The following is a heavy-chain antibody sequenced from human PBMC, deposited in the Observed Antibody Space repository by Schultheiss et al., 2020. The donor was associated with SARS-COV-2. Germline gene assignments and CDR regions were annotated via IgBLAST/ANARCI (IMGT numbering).Heavy chain of an antibody. D-gene: IGHD2-2*01. CDR3: AREEGYCSSTSCQGAFDI. Sequence: SETLSLTCTVSGGSISSYYWSWIRQTPGKGLEWIGEVSQAGSTKYNPSLKSRVTISVDTSKNQFSLKLSSVTAADTAVYYCAREEGYCSSTSCQGAFDIWGQGTMVTVSS. V-gene: IGHV4-34*01. CDR2: VSQAGST. CDR1: GGSISSYY. J-gene: IGHJ3*02.